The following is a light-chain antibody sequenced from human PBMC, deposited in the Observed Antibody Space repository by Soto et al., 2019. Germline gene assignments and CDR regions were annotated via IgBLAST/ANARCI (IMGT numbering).Light chain of an antibody. CDR1: SSDVGSYNY. CDR3: CAYAGSSPV. Sequence: QSALTQPASVSGSPGQSVTISCTGTSSDVGSYNYVSWYQQHPGKAPKLMIYDVSKRPSGVPNRFSGSKSGNTASLTISGLQAEDEADYYCCAYAGSSPVFGAGTKLTVL. J-gene: IGLJ1*01. V-gene: IGLV2-11*01. CDR2: DVS.